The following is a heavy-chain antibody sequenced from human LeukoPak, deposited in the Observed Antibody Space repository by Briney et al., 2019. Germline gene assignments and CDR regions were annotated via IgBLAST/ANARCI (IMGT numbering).Heavy chain of an antibody. Sequence: GGSLRLSCAASGFTFSSYWMSWVRQAPGKGLEWAANIKQDGSEKYYVDSVKGRFTISRDNAKNSLYLQMNSLRAEDTAVYYCARDRYYDFWSGYFFSDGMDVWGQGTTVTVSS. J-gene: IGHJ6*02. CDR2: IKQDGSEK. CDR1: GFTFSSYW. D-gene: IGHD3-3*01. V-gene: IGHV3-7*01. CDR3: ARDRYYDFWSGYFFSDGMDV.